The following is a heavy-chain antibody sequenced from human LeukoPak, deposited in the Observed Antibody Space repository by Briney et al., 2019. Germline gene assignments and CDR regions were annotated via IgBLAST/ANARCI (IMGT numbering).Heavy chain of an antibody. D-gene: IGHD5-18*01. CDR3: ARGRGYSYRI. Sequence: SETLSLTCTVSGGSIRSYYWSWIRQPPGKGLEWIAYIYYSGSTNYNPSLKSRVTISVDTSKNQFSLKLSSVTAADTAVYYCARGRGYSYRIWGQGTMVTVSS. CDR1: GGSIRSYY. V-gene: IGHV4-59*12. CDR2: IYYSGST. J-gene: IGHJ3*02.